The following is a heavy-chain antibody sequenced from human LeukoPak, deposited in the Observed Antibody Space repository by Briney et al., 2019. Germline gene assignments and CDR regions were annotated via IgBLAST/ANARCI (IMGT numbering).Heavy chain of an antibody. V-gene: IGHV3-30*03. CDR2: IASDGGAK. CDR3: AREAAWGQWYFDL. D-gene: IGHD6-19*01. CDR1: GFPFHDHG. Sequence: GTSLRLSSVASGFPFHDHGIQWVRQAPGKGLEWVAVIASDGGAKVYADFVKGRFTLSRDNSKNTVFLQMNSLSVEDTAVYYCAREAAWGQWYFDLWGQGAPVTVSS. J-gene: IGHJ4*02.